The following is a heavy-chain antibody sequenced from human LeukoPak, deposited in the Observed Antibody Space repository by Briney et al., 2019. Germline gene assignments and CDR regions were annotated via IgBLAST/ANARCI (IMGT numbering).Heavy chain of an antibody. CDR2: ISGSGGST. Sequence: GGSLRLSCAASGFTFSSYAMSWVRQAPGKGLKWVSAISGSGGSTYYADSVKGRFTISRDNSKNTLYLQMNSLRAEDTAVYYCAKEVVRGVILGWFDPWGQGTLVTVSS. CDR1: GFTFSSYA. V-gene: IGHV3-23*01. J-gene: IGHJ5*02. CDR3: AKEVVRGVILGWFDP. D-gene: IGHD3-10*01.